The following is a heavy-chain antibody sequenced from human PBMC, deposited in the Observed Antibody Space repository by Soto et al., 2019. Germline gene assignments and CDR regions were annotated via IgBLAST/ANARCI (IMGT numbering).Heavy chain of an antibody. V-gene: IGHV4-61*01. Sequence: PSETLSLTCTVSGGSVSSGSYYWSWIRQPPGKGLEWIGYIYYSRSTNYNPSLKSRVTISVDTSKNQFSLKLSSVTAADTAVYSCARAGPSGSYSFYYYYGMDVWGQGTTVTVSS. D-gene: IGHD3-10*01. CDR3: ARAGPSGSYSFYYYYGMDV. J-gene: IGHJ6*02. CDR1: GGSVSSGSYY. CDR2: IYYSRST.